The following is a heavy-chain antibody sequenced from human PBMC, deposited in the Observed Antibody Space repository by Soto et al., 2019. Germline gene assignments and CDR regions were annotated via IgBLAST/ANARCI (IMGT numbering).Heavy chain of an antibody. V-gene: IGHV4-31*03. CDR1: GGSISSGDYY. Sequence: PSESLSLTCTVSGGSISSGDYYWSWVRQHPGKGLEWIGYRSYSGSTYYNPSLKSRVTIVVDTSRNQFSLRLSSVTAADTAVYYCAREGGLAYCGGDCLYNWFDPWGQGTLATVSS. J-gene: IGHJ5*02. CDR2: RSYSGST. D-gene: IGHD2-21*02. CDR3: AREGGLAYCGGDCLYNWFDP.